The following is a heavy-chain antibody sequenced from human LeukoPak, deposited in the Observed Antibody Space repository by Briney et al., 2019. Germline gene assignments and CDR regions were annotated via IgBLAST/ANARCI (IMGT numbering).Heavy chain of an antibody. CDR1: GGSISSYY. Sequence: SETLSLTCTVSGGSISSYYWSCIRQPPGKGLEWIGYIYYSGSTSYNPSLKSRVTISVDTSKNQFSLELSSVTAADTAVYYCARHGVVDTSRKYYFDYWGQGTLVTVSS. D-gene: IGHD5-18*01. CDR2: IYYSGST. CDR3: ARHGVVDTSRKYYFDY. J-gene: IGHJ4*02. V-gene: IGHV4-59*08.